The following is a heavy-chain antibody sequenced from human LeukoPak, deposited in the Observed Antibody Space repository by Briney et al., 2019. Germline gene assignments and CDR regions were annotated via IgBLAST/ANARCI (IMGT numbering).Heavy chain of an antibody. Sequence: VKVSCKASGYTFTSYDINWVRQATGQGLEWMGWMNPNSGNTGYAQKFQGRVTMTRNTSISTAYMELSSLRSEDTAVYYCARGPYYDILTGYYMDEYFQHWGQGTLVTVSS. CDR1: GYTFTSYD. CDR2: MNPNSGNT. CDR3: ARGPYYDILTGYYMDEYFQH. J-gene: IGHJ1*01. D-gene: IGHD3-9*01. V-gene: IGHV1-8*02.